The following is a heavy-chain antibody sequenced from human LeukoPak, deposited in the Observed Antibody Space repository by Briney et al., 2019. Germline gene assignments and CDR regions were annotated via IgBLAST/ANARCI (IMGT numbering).Heavy chain of an antibody. CDR1: GFTLSSYA. D-gene: IGHD1-26*01. J-gene: IGHJ4*02. V-gene: IGHV3-64D*09. Sequence: GGSLRLSCSASGFTLSSYAMHCVRQAPGKGLEYVSAISSNGGSTYYADSVKGRFTISRDNSKNTLYLQMSSLRAEDTAVYYCVKDRYGGATRILDYWGQGTLVTVSS. CDR2: ISSNGGST. CDR3: VKDRYGGATRILDY.